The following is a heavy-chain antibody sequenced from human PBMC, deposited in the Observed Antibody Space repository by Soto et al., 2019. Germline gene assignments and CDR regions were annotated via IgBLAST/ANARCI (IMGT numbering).Heavy chain of an antibody. CDR3: ARSLNGPLAAAAPGDWFDP. CDR1: GYTFTSYG. D-gene: IGHD6-13*01. CDR2: ISAYNGNT. Sequence: ASVKVSCKASGYTFTSYGISWVRQAPGQGLEWMGWISAYNGNTNYAQKLQGRVTMTTDTSTSTAYMELRSLRSDDTAVYYCARSLNGPLAAAAPGDWFDPWGQGTLVTVSS. V-gene: IGHV1-18*01. J-gene: IGHJ5*02.